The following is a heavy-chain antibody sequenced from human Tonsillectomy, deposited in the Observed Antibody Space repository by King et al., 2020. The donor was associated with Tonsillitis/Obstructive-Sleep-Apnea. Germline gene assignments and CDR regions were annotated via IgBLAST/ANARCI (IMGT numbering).Heavy chain of an antibody. D-gene: IGHD1-1*01. CDR1: GGSFSGYY. V-gene: IGHV4-34*01. J-gene: IGHJ4*02. CDR2: INHSGST. CDR3: ARTKDNWNDRPLDY. Sequence: VQLPQWGAGLLKPSATLSLPCAVYGGSFSGYYWSWIRQPPGKGLEWIGEINHSGSTNYNPSLKSRVTISVDTSKNQFSLKLNSVTAADTAVYYCARTKDNWNDRPLDYWGQGTLVTVSS.